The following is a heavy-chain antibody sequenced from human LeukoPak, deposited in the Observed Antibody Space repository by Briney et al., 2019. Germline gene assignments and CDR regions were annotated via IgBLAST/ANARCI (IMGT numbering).Heavy chain of an antibody. D-gene: IGHD6-19*01. CDR2: ISSSGSTI. CDR3: ARTRGSGWPHAFDI. V-gene: IGHV3-48*03. Sequence: SGGSLRLSCAASGFTFSSYEMNWVRQAPGKGLEWVSYISSSGSTIYYADSVKGRFTISRDNAKNSLYLQMNSLRAEDTAVYYCARTRGSGWPHAFDIWGQGTMVTVSS. CDR1: GFTFSSYE. J-gene: IGHJ3*02.